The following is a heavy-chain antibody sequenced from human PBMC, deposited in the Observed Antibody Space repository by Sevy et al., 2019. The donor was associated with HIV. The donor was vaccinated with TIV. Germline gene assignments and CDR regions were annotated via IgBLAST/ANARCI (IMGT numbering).Heavy chain of an antibody. J-gene: IGHJ4*02. V-gene: IGHV1-2*02. D-gene: IGHD3-3*01. CDR2: IYPNGGDT. CDR3: ARGKREKWLLYLDN. Sequence: APVKVSCKTSGYTFAAYYIHWVRQAPGQGPERLGWIYPNGGDTTFAQKFQGRVTVTMSTSINTVYMELNRLRSDDTAVYYCARGKREKWLLYLDNWGQGTLVRVSS. CDR1: GYTFAAYY.